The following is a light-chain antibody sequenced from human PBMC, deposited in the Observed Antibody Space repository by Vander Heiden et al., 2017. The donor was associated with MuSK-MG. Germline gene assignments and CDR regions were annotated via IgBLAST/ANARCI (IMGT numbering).Light chain of an antibody. Sequence: QSVVTQPPSASGTPGQRVTLSRSGSPHNIGRNTVHWYPHNPGTAPNLLIYSNDVRPSGVPERFSGSKSATSAALAISGLQAEDEGDYYCAAWDDSRNAVVFGRGTKVSVL. CDR1: PHNIGRNT. V-gene: IGLV1-44*01. CDR3: AAWDDSRNAVV. J-gene: IGLJ2*01. CDR2: SND.